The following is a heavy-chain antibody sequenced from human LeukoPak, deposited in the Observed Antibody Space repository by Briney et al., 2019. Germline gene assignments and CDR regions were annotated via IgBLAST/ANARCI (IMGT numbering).Heavy chain of an antibody. CDR1: GYTFTGYY. V-gene: IGHV1-2*02. J-gene: IGHJ4*02. CDR3: ASSRFLEWLFAFDY. CDR2: INPNSGGT. Sequence: ASVKVSCKASGYTFTGYYMHWVRQAPVQGLEWMGWINPNSGGTNYAQKFQGRVTMTRDTSISTAYMELSRLRSDDTAVYYCASSRFLEWLFAFDYWGQGTLVTVSS. D-gene: IGHD3-3*01.